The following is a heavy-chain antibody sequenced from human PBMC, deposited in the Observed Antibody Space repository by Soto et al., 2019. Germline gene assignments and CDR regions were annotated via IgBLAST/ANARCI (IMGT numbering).Heavy chain of an antibody. CDR3: ARLPSGLAGPT. J-gene: IGHJ5*02. CDR1: GFTFSNYA. D-gene: IGHD2-15*01. V-gene: IGHV3-23*01. CDR2: ISRGGENT. Sequence: PWGSLRLSCTASGFTFSNYAIIWFRHSPCKWLEWVSAISRGGENTFYADSVKGRFTISRDNSQTTLYLQMNSLRADDTAVYYCARLPSGLAGPTWGQGTLVTVSS.